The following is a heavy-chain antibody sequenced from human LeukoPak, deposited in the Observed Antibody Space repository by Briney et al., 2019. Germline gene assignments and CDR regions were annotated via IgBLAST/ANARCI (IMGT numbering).Heavy chain of an antibody. D-gene: IGHD2-15*01. CDR1: GGSISSYY. V-gene: IGHV4-4*07. J-gene: IGHJ4*02. CDR2: IYTSGST. Sequence: SETLSLTCTVSGGSISSYYWSWIRQPAGKGLEWIGRIYTSGSTNYNPSLKSRVTISVDKSKNQFSLKLTSVTAADTAVYYCARDPAHCSGGTCYSFAYWGQGTLVTVSS. CDR3: ARDPAHCSGGTCYSFAY.